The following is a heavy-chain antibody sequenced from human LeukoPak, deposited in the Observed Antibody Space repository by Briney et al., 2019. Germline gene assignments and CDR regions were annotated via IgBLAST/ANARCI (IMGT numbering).Heavy chain of an antibody. V-gene: IGHV3-7*01. Sequence: PGDSLRLSCAASGFNFTKYWMTWVRRAPGKGLEWVGNIKQDGSDKNYMDSVKGRFTISRDNTKNSVYLQMSSLRAEDTAVYYCAREVWGPEYWGQGTLVTVSS. D-gene: IGHD1-14*01. CDR3: AREVWGPEY. CDR2: IKQDGSDK. J-gene: IGHJ4*02. CDR1: GFNFTKYW.